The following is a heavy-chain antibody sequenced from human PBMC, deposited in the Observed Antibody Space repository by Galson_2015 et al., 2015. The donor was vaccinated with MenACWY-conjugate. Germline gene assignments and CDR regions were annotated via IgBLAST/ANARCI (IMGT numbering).Heavy chain of an antibody. CDR2: ISAYNGNT. V-gene: IGHV1-18*01. Sequence: SVKVSCKASGYTFTSYGISWVRQAPGQGLEWMGWISAYNGNTNYAQKLQGRVTMTTDTSTSTAYMELRSLRSDDTAVYYCARTTYYYDSSGYLLPYYFDYWGQGTLVTVSA. CDR1: GYTFTSYG. D-gene: IGHD3-22*01. J-gene: IGHJ4*02. CDR3: ARTTYYYDSSGYLLPYYFDY.